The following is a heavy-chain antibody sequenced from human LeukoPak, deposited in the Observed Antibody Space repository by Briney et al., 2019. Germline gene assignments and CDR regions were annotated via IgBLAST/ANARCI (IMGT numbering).Heavy chain of an antibody. D-gene: IGHD3-22*01. V-gene: IGHV4-34*01. CDR2: INHSGST. J-gene: IGHJ5*02. Sequence: SETLSLTCAVYGGSFSGYYWSWIRQPPGKGLEWIGEINHSGSTNYNPSLKSRVTISVDTSKNQFSLNLSSVTAADTAVYYCALRGKVIVRSNWFDPWGQGTLVTVSS. CDR1: GGSFSGYY. CDR3: ALRGKVIVRSNWFDP.